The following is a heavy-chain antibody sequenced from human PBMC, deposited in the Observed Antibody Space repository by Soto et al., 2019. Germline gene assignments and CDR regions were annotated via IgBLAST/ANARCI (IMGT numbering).Heavy chain of an antibody. J-gene: IGHJ3*02. V-gene: IGHV4-4*02. D-gene: IGHD1-7*01. CDR2: IYHSGST. CDR1: SGSISSSNW. Sequence: QVQLQESGPGLVKPSGTLSLTCAVSSGSISSSNWWSWVRQPPGKGLEWIGEIYHSGSTNYNPSLKSRVTISVDKSKNQFSLKLSSLSAADAAEYYCARVAELELRAFDIWGQGTMVTVSS. CDR3: ARVAELELRAFDI.